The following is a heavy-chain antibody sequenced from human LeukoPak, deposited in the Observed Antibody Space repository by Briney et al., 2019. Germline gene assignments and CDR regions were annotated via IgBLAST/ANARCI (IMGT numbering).Heavy chain of an antibody. Sequence: SETLSLTCAVYGGSFSGYYWSWIRQPPGKGLEWIGEINHSGSTNYNPSLKSRVTISVDTSKNQFSLKLRSVTAADTAVYYCARDGRGGYNPFDYWGQGTLVTVSS. CDR3: ARDGRGGYNPFDY. CDR1: GGSFSGYY. CDR2: INHSGST. J-gene: IGHJ4*02. D-gene: IGHD5-24*01. V-gene: IGHV4-34*01.